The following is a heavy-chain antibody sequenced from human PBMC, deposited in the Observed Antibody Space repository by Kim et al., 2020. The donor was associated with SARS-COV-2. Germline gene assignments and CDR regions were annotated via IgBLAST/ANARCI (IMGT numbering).Heavy chain of an antibody. D-gene: IGHD3-10*01. Sequence: RVTISVDTSKNQFSLKLSSVTAADTAVYYCARVRYGSGSYSQVPSHFDYWGQGTLVTVSS. CDR3: ARVRYGSGSYSQVPSHFDY. V-gene: IGHV4-30-2*05. J-gene: IGHJ4*02.